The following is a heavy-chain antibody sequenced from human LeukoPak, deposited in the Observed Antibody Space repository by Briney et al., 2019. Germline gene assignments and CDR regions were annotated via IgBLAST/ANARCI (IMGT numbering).Heavy chain of an antibody. J-gene: IGHJ6*03. Sequence: GGSLRLSCAASGFTFSSYWMHWVRQAPGKGLVWVSRINSDGSSTTYADSVKGRFTISRDNAKNSLYLQMNSLRAEDTALYYCARDSSITIFGVVSWPYYMDVWGKGTTVTVSS. V-gene: IGHV3-74*01. D-gene: IGHD3-3*01. CDR2: INSDGSST. CDR3: ARDSSITIFGVVSWPYYMDV. CDR1: GFTFSSYW.